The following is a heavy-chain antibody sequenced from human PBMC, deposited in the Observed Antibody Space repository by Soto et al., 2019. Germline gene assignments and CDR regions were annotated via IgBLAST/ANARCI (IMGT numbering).Heavy chain of an antibody. V-gene: IGHV3-49*03. D-gene: IGHD3-22*01. J-gene: IGHJ3*02. CDR3: TRDFWHDSLAPRYAFDI. CDR2: IRSKAYGGTT. Sequence: PGGSLRLSCTASGFTFGDYAMSWFRQAPGKGLEWVGFIRSKAYGGTTEYAASVKGRFTISRDDSKSIAYLQMNSLKTEDTAVYYCTRDFWHDSLAPRYAFDIWGQGTMVTVSS. CDR1: GFTFGDYA.